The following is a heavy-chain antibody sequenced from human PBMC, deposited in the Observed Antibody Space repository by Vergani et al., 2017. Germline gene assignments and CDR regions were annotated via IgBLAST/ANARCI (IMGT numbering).Heavy chain of an antibody. Sequence: QVQLVESGGGVVQPGRSLRLSCAASGLTFNQYGMHWVRQAPGNGLELVAVTWYDGNNKQYADSVKGRFTISRDNSKSTMYLQMNSLRDEDTGVYYCARDLRLLYNRFDPWGQGTLVTVSS. CDR1: GLTFNQYG. CDR2: TWYDGNNK. J-gene: IGHJ5*02. CDR3: ARDLRLLYNRFDP. D-gene: IGHD1-14*01. V-gene: IGHV3-33*01.